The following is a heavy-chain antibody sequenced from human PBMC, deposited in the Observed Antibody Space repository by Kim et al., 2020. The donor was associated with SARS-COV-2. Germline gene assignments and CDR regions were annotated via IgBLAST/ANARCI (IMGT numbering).Heavy chain of an antibody. J-gene: IGHJ4*02. Sequence: GKGRFAISRNNSQNTLYLQMNSLRGEDTAVYYCASHVLRYFDWLFSGDYWGQGTLVTVSS. D-gene: IGHD3-9*01. CDR3: ASHVLRYFDWLFSGDY. V-gene: IGHV3-23*01.